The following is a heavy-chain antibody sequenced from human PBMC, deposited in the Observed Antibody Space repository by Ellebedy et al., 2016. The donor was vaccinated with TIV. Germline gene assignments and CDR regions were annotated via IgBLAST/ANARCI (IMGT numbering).Heavy chain of an antibody. D-gene: IGHD3-10*01. V-gene: IGHV4-39*07. Sequence: SETLSLTXTVSGGSISSSSYYWGWIRQPPGKGLEWIGSIYYSGSTYYNPSLKSRVTISVDTSKNQFSLKLSSVTAADTAVYYCARVGVRGPRYYFDYWGQGTLVTVSS. CDR3: ARVGVRGPRYYFDY. CDR2: IYYSGST. CDR1: GGSISSSSYY. J-gene: IGHJ4*02.